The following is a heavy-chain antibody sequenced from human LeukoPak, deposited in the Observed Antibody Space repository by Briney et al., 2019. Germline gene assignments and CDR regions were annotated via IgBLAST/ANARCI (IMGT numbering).Heavy chain of an antibody. CDR2: ISSSGSTI. Sequence: GGSLRLSCAASGFTFSDYYMSWIRQAPGKGLEWVSYISSSGSTIYDADSVKGRFTISRDNAKNSLYLQMNSLRAEDTAVYYCAREGSSSWYEGWFDPWGQGTLVTVSS. V-gene: IGHV3-11*04. J-gene: IGHJ5*02. CDR3: AREGSSSWYEGWFDP. CDR1: GFTFSDYY. D-gene: IGHD6-13*01.